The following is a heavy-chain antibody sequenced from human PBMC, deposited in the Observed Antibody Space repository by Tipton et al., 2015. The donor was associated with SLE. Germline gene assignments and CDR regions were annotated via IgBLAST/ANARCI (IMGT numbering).Heavy chain of an antibody. V-gene: IGHV4-39*07. CDR1: GDSITSSSYF. D-gene: IGHD7-27*01. J-gene: IGHJ6*03. Sequence: TLSLTCTVSGDSITSSSYFWGWIRQSPGKGLEWIGNINTGGGTYRNPSLMSRVTISVDTSKTQFSLIVTSVTAADTAVYYCVRGPWAYYYYMDVWGKGTKVTVSS. CDR2: INTGGGT. CDR3: VRGPWAYYYYMDV.